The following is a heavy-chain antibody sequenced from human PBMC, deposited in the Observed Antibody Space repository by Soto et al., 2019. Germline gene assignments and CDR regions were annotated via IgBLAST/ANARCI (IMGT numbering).Heavy chain of an antibody. CDR1: GFTFSDHY. J-gene: IGHJ4*02. Sequence: EVQLVESGGGLVQPGGSLRLSCAASGFTFSDHYMDWVRQAPGKGLEWVGRSKNKADSYTTEYAASVKGRFTISRDGLKNSLLLQMNGLKTADTAVDYCTGWGSGNDFGAAWGQGILVTVSS. CDR3: TGWGSGNDFGAA. D-gene: IGHD3-10*01. CDR2: SKNKADSYTT. V-gene: IGHV3-72*01.